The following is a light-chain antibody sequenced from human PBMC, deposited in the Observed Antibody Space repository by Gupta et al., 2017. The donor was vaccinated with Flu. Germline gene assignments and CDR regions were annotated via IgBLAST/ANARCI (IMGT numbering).Light chain of an antibody. CDR1: SSNIGPNL. J-gene: IGLJ3*02. V-gene: IGLV1-51*01. CDR2: DND. Sequence: QSVLTQPPSVSEAPGQKVTISCSGSSSNIGPNLVSWYQQVPGTAPKLLIYDNDKRSSGIPDRFSGSKSGTSATLGITGLQTGDEADYYCGTWDNSLGYSRVFGGGTNVIVL. CDR3: GTWDNSLGYSRV.